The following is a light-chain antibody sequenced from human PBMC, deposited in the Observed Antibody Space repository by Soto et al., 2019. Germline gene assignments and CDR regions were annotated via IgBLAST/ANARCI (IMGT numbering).Light chain of an antibody. CDR3: HQYDSSSRT. CDR1: QSETSSY. J-gene: IGKJ1*01. V-gene: IGKV3-20*01. CDR2: GAS. Sequence: EIVLTKSPVTLSLSPGEGATLSCRASQSETSSYLAWYQQKPGQAARLLIYGASSRTTGIPDRISSRGSGAEVTLTISRLEHEDFAVYYCHQYDSSSRTFGQGTKVDIK.